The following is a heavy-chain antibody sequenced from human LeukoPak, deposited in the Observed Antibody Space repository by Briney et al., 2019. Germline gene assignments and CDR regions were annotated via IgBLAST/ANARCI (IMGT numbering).Heavy chain of an antibody. J-gene: IGHJ2*01. CDR3: ATNYYGSGSYFPPTEYFDL. D-gene: IGHD3-10*01. CDR2: IYESGST. CDR1: GYSISSGYY. Sequence: PSETLSLTCSVSGYSISSGYYWGWIRQPPGKGLEWIGSIYESGSTYYNPSLKSRVTISVDTIKNQFSLKLSSVTAADTAVYYCATNYYGSGSYFPPTEYFDLWGRGTLVTVSS. V-gene: IGHV4-38-2*02.